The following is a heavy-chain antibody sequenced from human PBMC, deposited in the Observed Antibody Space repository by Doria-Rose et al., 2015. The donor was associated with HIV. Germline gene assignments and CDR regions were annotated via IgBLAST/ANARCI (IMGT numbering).Heavy chain of an antibody. J-gene: IGHJ4*02. CDR1: GVSLSSPGMG. D-gene: IGHD6-13*01. V-gene: IGHV2-26*01. CDR3: ARIKSSRWYHKYYFDF. CDR2: NFSDDER. Sequence: QITLKESGPVLVKPTETLTLTCTVSGVSLSSPGMGVSWIRQTPGKALEWLANNFSDDERSYKTSLKSRLTISRGTSKSQVVLTMTDMDPVDTATYYCARIKSSRWYHKYYFDFWGQGILVIVSA.